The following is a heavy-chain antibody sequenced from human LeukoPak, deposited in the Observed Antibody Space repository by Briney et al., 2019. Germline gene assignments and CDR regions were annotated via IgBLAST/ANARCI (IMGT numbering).Heavy chain of an antibody. CDR1: GFTFSSYS. Sequence: RGSLRLSCAASGFTFSSYSMNWVRQAPGKGLEWVSSISSSSSYIYYADSVKGRFTISRDNAKNSLYLQMNSLRAEDTAVYYCARSNNYDSSGYDDYWGQGTLVTVSS. V-gene: IGHV3-21*01. CDR2: ISSSSSYI. J-gene: IGHJ4*02. D-gene: IGHD3-22*01. CDR3: ARSNNYDSSGYDDY.